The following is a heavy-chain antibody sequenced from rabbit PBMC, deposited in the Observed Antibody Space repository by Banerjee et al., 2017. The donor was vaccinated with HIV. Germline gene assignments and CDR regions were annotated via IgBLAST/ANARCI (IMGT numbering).Heavy chain of an antibody. V-gene: IGHV1S43*01. CDR3: ARGPVVYYTNGGIGYAYPYDFNL. CDR1: GFSFSSSYY. Sequence: QSLEESGGDLVKPGASLTLTCTASGFSFSSSYYMCWVRQAPGRGLEWVGCIYTSTGSTWYASWVNGRFTISRSTSLNTVDLKKTRLTAAVTATYFCARGPVVYYTNGGIGYAYPYDFNLWGPGTLVTVS. CDR2: IYTSTGST. J-gene: IGHJ4*01. D-gene: IGHD6-1*01.